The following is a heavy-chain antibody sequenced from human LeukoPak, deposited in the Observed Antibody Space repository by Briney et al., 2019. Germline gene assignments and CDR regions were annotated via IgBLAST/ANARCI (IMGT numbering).Heavy chain of an antibody. Sequence: GGSLRLSCAASGFTFDDCAMHWVRQAPGKGLEWVSLISWDGGSTYYADSVKGRFTISRDNSKNSLYLQMNSLRAEDTALYYCAKNSAAAGTAYYYMDVWGKGTTVTVSS. J-gene: IGHJ6*03. V-gene: IGHV3-43D*03. CDR2: ISWDGGST. CDR3: AKNSAAAGTAYYYMDV. D-gene: IGHD6-13*01. CDR1: GFTFDDCA.